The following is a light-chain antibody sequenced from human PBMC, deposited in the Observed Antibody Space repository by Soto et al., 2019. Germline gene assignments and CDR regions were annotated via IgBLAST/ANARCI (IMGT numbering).Light chain of an antibody. Sequence: DIQITQSPSSLSASVGDRVTITCRASQSISSHLNWYQHKPGRPPRRMIFASYILEGGVPSRFSCSGSDTYFTLTIDSLQPEDVATYYCQHSYITPRYTFGQGTKVEI. CDR2: ASY. CDR3: QHSYITPRYT. J-gene: IGKJ2*01. CDR1: QSISSH. V-gene: IGKV1-39*01.